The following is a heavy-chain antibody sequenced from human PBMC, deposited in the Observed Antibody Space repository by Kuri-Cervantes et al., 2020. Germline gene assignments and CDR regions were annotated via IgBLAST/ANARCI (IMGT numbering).Heavy chain of an antibody. CDR2: IIPIFGTA. CDR3: ARGRMTITMIVVEYWYFDL. D-gene: IGHD3-22*01. J-gene: IGHJ2*01. CDR1: GGTFSSYA. V-gene: IGHV1-69*13. Sequence: SVKVSCKASGGTFSSYAISWVRQAPGQGLEWMGGIIPIFGTADYAQKFQGRVTITADESTSTAYMELSSLRSEDTAVYYCARGRMTITMIVVEYWYFDLWGHGTLVTVSS.